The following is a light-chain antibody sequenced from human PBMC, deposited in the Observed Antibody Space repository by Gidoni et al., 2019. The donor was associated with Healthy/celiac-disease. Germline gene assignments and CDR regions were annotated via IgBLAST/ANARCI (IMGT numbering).Light chain of an antibody. CDR3: QQYDNIPPSS. V-gene: IGKV1-33*01. CDR2: DAS. Sequence: DIQLPQSPSSLSASVGDRVTITCQASQDISNYLNWYQQKPGKAPKLLIYDASNLETGVPSRFSGSGSGTDFNFTISSLQPEDIATYYCQQYDNIPPSSFGQGTKLEIK. J-gene: IGKJ2*03. CDR1: QDISNY.